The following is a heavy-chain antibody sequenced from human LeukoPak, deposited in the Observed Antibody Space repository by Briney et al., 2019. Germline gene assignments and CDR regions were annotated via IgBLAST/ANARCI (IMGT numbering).Heavy chain of an antibody. Sequence: GGSLRLSCAASGFTFDDYGMSWVRQGPGKGLEWVSGINWNGGNTGYADSVKGRFTIFRDNAKNSLYLEMDSLRVEDTALYYCARTSDGNWFDPWDQGTLVTVSS. CDR3: ARTSDGNWFDP. J-gene: IGHJ5*02. CDR2: INWNGGNT. CDR1: GFTFDDYG. V-gene: IGHV3-20*04. D-gene: IGHD1-26*01.